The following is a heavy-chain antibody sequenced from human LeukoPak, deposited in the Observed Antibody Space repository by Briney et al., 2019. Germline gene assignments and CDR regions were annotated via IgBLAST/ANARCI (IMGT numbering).Heavy chain of an antibody. CDR3: ARGPNYASGSYDNEVFDY. V-gene: IGHV1-46*01. J-gene: IGHJ4*02. Sequence: GASVKVSCKASGYSFTSHYMHWVRQAPGQGLEWMGLINPSGSSTLYAQKFQGRVTMTRDMSTTTDYMELSSLRSEDTAVYYCARGPNYASGSYDNEVFDYWGQGTLVTVSS. CDR1: GYSFTSHY. D-gene: IGHD3-10*01. CDR2: INPSGSST.